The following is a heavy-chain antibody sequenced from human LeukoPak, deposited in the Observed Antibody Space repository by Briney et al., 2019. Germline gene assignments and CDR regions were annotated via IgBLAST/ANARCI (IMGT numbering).Heavy chain of an antibody. CDR1: GFTFSSYA. D-gene: IGHD2-2*02. CDR3: AKNYCSSTSCYTGGYY. V-gene: IGHV3-23*01. Sequence: PGGSLRLSFAASGFTFSSYAMRWVRQAPGKGLECVSAISGSGGSTYYADSAKGRFTISRDNSKNTLYLQMNSLRAEDTAVYYCAKNYCSSTSCYTGGYYWGQGTLVTVSS. J-gene: IGHJ4*02. CDR2: ISGSGGST.